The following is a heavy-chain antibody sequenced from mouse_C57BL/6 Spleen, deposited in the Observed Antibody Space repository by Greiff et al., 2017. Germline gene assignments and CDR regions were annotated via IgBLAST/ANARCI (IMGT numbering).Heavy chain of an antibody. V-gene: IGHV14-1*01. CDR3: TTYSSPRACFAY. J-gene: IGHJ3*01. CDR2: IDPEDGDT. Sequence: VQLQQSGAELVRPGASVKLSCTASGFNIQDYYMHWVKQRPEQGLEWIGRIDPEDGDTEYAPKFQGKATMTADTSSNTAYLQLSSLTSEDTAVYYCTTYSSPRACFAYWGQGTLVTVSA. D-gene: IGHD1-1*01. CDR1: GFNIQDYY.